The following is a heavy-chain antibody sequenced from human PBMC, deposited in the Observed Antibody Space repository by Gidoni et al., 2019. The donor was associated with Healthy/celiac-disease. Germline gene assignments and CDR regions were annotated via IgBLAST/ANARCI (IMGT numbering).Heavy chain of an antibody. Sequence: QVQLQQWGAGLLKPSETLSLTCAVYGGSFSGYYWSWIRQHQGKGLEWIGEINHSGSTNYKPSLKRRVTISVDTYKNQFSLKLSSVTAADTAVYYCARGRVSFSSTYRNWFDPWGQGTLVTVSS. D-gene: IGHD6-13*01. J-gene: IGHJ5*02. CDR1: GGSFSGYY. V-gene: IGHV4-34*01. CDR3: ARGRVSFSSTYRNWFDP. CDR2: INHSGST.